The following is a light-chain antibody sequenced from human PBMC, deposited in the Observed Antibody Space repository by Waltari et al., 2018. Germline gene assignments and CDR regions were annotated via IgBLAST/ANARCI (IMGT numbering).Light chain of an antibody. Sequence: EVVMTQSPATLSVSPGESVTLSCRASQSVNDHLAWYQKKVGQAPRLLIYGVSSRATGIPARFSGTGSGTDFTLTITSLQAEDFAVYYCQHYNKWPPWTFGQGTKVEFK. J-gene: IGKJ1*01. CDR3: QHYNKWPPWT. CDR2: GVS. V-gene: IGKV3-15*01. CDR1: QSVNDH.